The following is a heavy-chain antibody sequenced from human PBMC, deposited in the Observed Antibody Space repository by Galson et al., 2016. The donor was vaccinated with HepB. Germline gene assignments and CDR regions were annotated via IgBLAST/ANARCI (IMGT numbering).Heavy chain of an antibody. Sequence: CAISWDSVSSNSATWNWIRQSPSRGLEWLGRTYYRSKWYNDYALSVKSRITINPDTSKNQSSLQLSSVTPEDTAVYYCARVRSGYSGYANPYYYGMDVWGQGTTVTVSS. J-gene: IGHJ6*02. V-gene: IGHV6-1*01. CDR1: WDSVSSNSAT. CDR3: ARVRSGYSGYANPYYYGMDV. D-gene: IGHD5-12*01. CDR2: TYYRSKWYN.